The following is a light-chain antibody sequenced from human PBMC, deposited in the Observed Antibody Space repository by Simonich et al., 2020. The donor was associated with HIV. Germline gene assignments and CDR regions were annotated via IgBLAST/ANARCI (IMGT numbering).Light chain of an antibody. CDR2: DAS. CDR3: QQANSFPPT. J-gene: IGKJ2*01. V-gene: IGKV1-12*01. CDR1: QGISSG. Sequence: DIQMTQSPSSVSASVGDRVTISCRASQGISSGLAWYQQKPGEAPKLLIYDASSLQSGVPSRFSGSGSGTNFTLTISSLHPEDFATYYCQQANSFPPTFGQGTKLEIK.